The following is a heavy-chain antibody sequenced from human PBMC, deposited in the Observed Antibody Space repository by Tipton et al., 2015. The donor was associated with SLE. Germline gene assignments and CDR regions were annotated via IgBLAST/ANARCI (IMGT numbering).Heavy chain of an antibody. D-gene: IGHD6-13*01. CDR3: ARQTKRGYSSTIGLGY. J-gene: IGHJ4*02. V-gene: IGHV4-39*01. CDR2: IYYSGST. Sequence: TLSLTCTVSGGSISSYYWGWIRQPPGKGLEWIGSIYYSGSTYYNPSLKSRVTISVDTSKNQFSLKLSSVTAADTAVYYCARQTKRGYSSTIGLGYWGQGTLVTVPA. CDR1: GGSISSYY.